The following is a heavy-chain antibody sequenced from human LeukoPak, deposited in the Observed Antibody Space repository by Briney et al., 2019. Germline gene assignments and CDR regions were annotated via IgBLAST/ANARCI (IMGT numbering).Heavy chain of an antibody. J-gene: IGHJ3*01. V-gene: IGHV1-2*06. D-gene: IGHD3-22*01. CDR2: ISPNSGGT. CDR3: ARDDCDRSGYYS. CDR1: GYTFTGYD. Sequence: ASVKVSCKASGYTFTGYDMHWVRQAPGQGPEWMGRISPNSGGTNYAQKFQGRVTMTRDTSISTAYMELSRLRSDDTAVYYCARDDCDRSGYYSWGQGTMVTVSS.